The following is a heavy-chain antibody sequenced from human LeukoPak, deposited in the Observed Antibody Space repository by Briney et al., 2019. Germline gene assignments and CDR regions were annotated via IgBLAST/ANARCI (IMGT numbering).Heavy chain of an antibody. V-gene: IGHV1-18*01. D-gene: IGHD3-22*01. CDR3: ARDIGVVVITTSNWFDP. CDR2: ISAYNGNT. CDR1: GYTFTSYG. Sequence: ASVKVSCKASGYTFTSYGISWVRQAPGQGLEWMGWISAYNGNTNYAQKLQGRVTMTTDTSTSTAYMELRSLRSDATAVYYCARDIGVVVITTSNWFDPWGQGTLVTVSS. J-gene: IGHJ5*02.